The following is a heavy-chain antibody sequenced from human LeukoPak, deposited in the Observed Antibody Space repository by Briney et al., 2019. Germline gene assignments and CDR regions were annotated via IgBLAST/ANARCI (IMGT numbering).Heavy chain of an antibody. CDR2: FDPEDGET. D-gene: IGHD3-3*01. Sequence: SVKVSCKVSGYTLTELSMHWVRQAPGKGLEWMGGFDPEDGETIYAQKFQGRVTMTEDTSTDTAYMELSSLRSEDTAVYYCATANPYYDFWSGYYGGWGQGTLVTVSS. CDR1: GYTLTELS. J-gene: IGHJ4*02. V-gene: IGHV1-24*01. CDR3: ATANPYYDFWSGYYGG.